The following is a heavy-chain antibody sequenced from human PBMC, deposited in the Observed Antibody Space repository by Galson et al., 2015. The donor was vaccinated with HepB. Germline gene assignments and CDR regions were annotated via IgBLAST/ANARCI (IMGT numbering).Heavy chain of an antibody. Sequence: SLRLSCAASGFTFSSSSMNRVRQAPGKGLEWVSYISSSSSTIYYADSVKGRFTISRDNAKKSLYLQMNSLRAEDTAVYYCAREGTGAGGEFDYWGQGTLVTVSS. D-gene: IGHD3/OR15-3a*01. CDR2: ISSSSSTI. CDR1: GFTFSSSS. V-gene: IGHV3-48*01. CDR3: AREGTGAGGEFDY. J-gene: IGHJ4*02.